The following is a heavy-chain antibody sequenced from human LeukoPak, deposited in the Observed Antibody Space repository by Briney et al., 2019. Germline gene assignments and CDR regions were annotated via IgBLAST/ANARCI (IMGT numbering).Heavy chain of an antibody. D-gene: IGHD2-2*01. V-gene: IGHV4-39*07. CDR2: IYYSGTT. CDR3: ARWYCSSNTCYHMDV. J-gene: IGHJ6*03. Sequence: SETLSLTCTVSGGSITRTNYYWGWIRQYPGKGLEWIGSIYYSGTTYHNPSLKTRVTISVDTSKNQLSLKLSSVTAADTAVYYCARWYCSSNTCYHMDVWGKGTTVTVSS. CDR1: GGSITRTNYY.